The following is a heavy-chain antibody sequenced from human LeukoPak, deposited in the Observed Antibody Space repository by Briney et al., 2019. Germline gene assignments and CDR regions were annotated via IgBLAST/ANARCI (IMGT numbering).Heavy chain of an antibody. D-gene: IGHD3-10*01. CDR1: GGSISSSSYY. Sequence: PSETLSLTCTVSGGSISSSSYYWGWIRQPPGKGLEWIGSIYYSGSTYYNPSLKSRVTISVDTSKNQFSLKLSSVTAADTAVYYCARHGTDCYGSGSYPGVPDYWGQGTLVTVSS. CDR2: IYYSGST. V-gene: IGHV4-39*01. CDR3: ARHGTDCYGSGSYPGVPDY. J-gene: IGHJ4*02.